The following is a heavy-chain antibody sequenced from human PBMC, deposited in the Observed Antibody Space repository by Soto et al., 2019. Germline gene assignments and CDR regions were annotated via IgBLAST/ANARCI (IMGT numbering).Heavy chain of an antibody. J-gene: IGHJ3*02. CDR3: ARGYYYDSSGYYYDGGVAFDI. Sequence: SETLSLTCTVSGGSISSGDYYWSWIRQPPGKGLEWIGYIYYSGSTYYNPSLKSRVIISVDTSKNQFSLKLSSVTAADTAVYYCARGYYYDSSGYYYDGGVAFDIWGQGTMVTVSS. V-gene: IGHV4-30-4*01. D-gene: IGHD3-22*01. CDR1: GGSISSGDYY. CDR2: IYYSGST.